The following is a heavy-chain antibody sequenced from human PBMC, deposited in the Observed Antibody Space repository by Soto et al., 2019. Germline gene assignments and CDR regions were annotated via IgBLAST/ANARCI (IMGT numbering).Heavy chain of an antibody. D-gene: IGHD6-13*01. Sequence: SETLSLTCTVSGGSISSSSYCWGWIRQPPGKGLEWIGSIYYSGSTYYNPSLKSRVTISVDTSKNQFSLKLSSVTAADTAVYYCARGAYSSSWYDYYYYGMDVWGQGTTVIVSS. V-gene: IGHV4-39*07. CDR2: IYYSGST. CDR3: ARGAYSSSWYDYYYYGMDV. CDR1: GGSISSSSYC. J-gene: IGHJ6*02.